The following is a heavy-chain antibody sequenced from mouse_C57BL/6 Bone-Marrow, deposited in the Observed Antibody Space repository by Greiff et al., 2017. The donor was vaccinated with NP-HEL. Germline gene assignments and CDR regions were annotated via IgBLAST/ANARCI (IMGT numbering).Heavy chain of an antibody. CDR3: ARTKYYGSSCELAWCAY. D-gene: IGHD1-1*01. Sequence: EVKLMESGGGLVKPGGSLKLSCAASGFTFSSYAMSWVRQTPEKRLEWVATISDGGSYTYYPDNVKGRFTISRDNATNNLYLQMSHLKSEDTAMYYCARTKYYGSSCELAWCAYWGQGTLVTVSA. CDR2: ISDGGSYT. CDR1: GFTFSSYA. V-gene: IGHV5-4*03. J-gene: IGHJ3*01.